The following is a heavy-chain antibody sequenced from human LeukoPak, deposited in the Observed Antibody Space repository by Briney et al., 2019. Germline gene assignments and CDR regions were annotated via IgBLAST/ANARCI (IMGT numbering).Heavy chain of an antibody. V-gene: IGHV3-73*01. CDR2: IRSKANSYAT. J-gene: IGHJ4*02. Sequence: GGSLRLSCAASGFTFSGSAMHWVRQASGKGLEWVGRIRSKANSYATAYAASVKGRFTTSRDDSKNTAYLQMNSLKTEDTAEYYCTREPPTDYWGQGTLVTVSS. CDR3: TREPPTDY. CDR1: GFTFSGSA.